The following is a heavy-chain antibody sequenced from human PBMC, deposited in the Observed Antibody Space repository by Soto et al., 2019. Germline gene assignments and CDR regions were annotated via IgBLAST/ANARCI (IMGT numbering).Heavy chain of an antibody. CDR3: ARVGFGELLAHGMDV. D-gene: IGHD3-10*01. J-gene: IGHJ6*02. V-gene: IGHV4-30-4*01. CDR2: IYYSGST. Sequence: SETLSLTCTVSGGSISSGDYYWSWIRQPPGKGLEWIGYIYYSGSTYYNPSLRSRVTISVDTSKNQFSLKLSSVTAADTAVYYCARVGFGELLAHGMDVWGQGTTVTVSS. CDR1: GGSISSGDYY.